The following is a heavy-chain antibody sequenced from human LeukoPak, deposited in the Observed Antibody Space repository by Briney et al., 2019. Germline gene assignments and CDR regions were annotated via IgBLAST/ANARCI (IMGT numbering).Heavy chain of an antibody. CDR3: ARDLGQYYDTSDNWFDP. J-gene: IGHJ5*02. Sequence: GGSLRPSCEASGFSFSHSGMHWVRQAPGKGLDWITFIQYDGGNQYYADSVKGRFTISRDNAKNTLNLQMNSLRAEDTAVYYCARDLGQYYDTSDNWFDPWGQGTLVTVSS. CDR2: IQYDGGNQ. CDR1: GFSFSHSG. D-gene: IGHD3-22*01. V-gene: IGHV3-30*02.